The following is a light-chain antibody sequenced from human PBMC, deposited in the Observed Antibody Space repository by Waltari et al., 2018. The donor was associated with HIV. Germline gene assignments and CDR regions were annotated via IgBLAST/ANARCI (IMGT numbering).Light chain of an antibody. Sequence: QSALTQPAPVSGSPGQSIPISCTGTSSDVCGYNYVPGYQQHPGKAPKLMTYDVSNRPPGVSVRCSRSKSGNPASLTISGLQAEDEADYYCRSYTSSSTVVFGGGTKLTVL. CDR3: RSYTSSSTVV. CDR2: DVS. CDR1: SSDVCGYNY. J-gene: IGLJ2*01. V-gene: IGLV2-14*03.